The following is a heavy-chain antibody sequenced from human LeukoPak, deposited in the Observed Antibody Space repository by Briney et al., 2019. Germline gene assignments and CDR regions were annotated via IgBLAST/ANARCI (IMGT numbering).Heavy chain of an antibody. D-gene: IGHD3-10*01. J-gene: IGHJ4*02. V-gene: IGHV3-66*01. CDR3: ARGRFGELSYFDY. Sequence: PGGSLRLSCAASGFTFTSYGMSWVRQAPGKGLEWVSVIYSGGSTYYADSVKGRFTISRDNSKNTLYLQMNSLRAEDTAVYYCARGRFGELSYFDYWGQGTLVTVSS. CDR2: IYSGGST. CDR1: GFTFTSYG.